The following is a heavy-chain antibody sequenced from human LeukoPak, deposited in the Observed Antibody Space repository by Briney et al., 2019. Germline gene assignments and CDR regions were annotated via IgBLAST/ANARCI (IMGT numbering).Heavy chain of an antibody. CDR3: ARGLGCSSTSCYKTYNWFDP. CDR2: INPNSGGT. Sequence: ASVKVSCKASGYTFTGYYMHWVRQAPGQGLEWMGWINPNSGGTNYAQKFQGWVTMTRDTSISTAYMELSRLRSDDTAVYYCARGLGCSSTSCYKTYNWFDPWGQGTLVTVSS. V-gene: IGHV1-2*04. CDR1: GYTFTGYY. J-gene: IGHJ5*02. D-gene: IGHD2-2*02.